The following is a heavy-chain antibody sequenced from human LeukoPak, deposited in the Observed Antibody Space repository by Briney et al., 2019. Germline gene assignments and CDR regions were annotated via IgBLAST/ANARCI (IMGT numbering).Heavy chain of an antibody. D-gene: IGHD1-7*01. V-gene: IGHV3-21*01. CDR2: ISSSSSYI. CDR1: GFTFSSYS. CDR3: ARAHNWKYGTFDY. J-gene: IGHJ4*02. Sequence: GGSLRLSCAASGFTFSSYSMNWVRQAPGKGLEWVSRISSSSSYIYYADSVKGRFTISRDNAKNSLYLQMNSLRVEDTAVYYCARAHNWKYGTFDYWGQGTLVTVSS.